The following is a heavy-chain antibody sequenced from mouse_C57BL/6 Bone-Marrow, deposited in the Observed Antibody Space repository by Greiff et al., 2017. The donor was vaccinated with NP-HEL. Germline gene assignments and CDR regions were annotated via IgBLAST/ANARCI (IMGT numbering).Heavy chain of an antibody. D-gene: IGHD1-1*01. J-gene: IGHJ4*01. CDR2: IDPANGNT. Sequence: VQLQQSVAELVRPGDSVTLSCTASGFNIKNTYMHWLKQRPEQSLEWIGRIDPANGNTKYAPKFQGKATITADTSSNTAYLQLSGLTSEDTAIYYCARGYCASGYFYYYAMDYWGQGTSVSVSS. CDR3: ARGYCASGYFYYYAMDY. CDR1: GFNIKNTY. V-gene: IGHV14-3*01.